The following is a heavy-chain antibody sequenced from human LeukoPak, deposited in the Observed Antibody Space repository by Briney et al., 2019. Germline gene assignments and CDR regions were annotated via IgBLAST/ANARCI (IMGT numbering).Heavy chain of an antibody. CDR2: IKVDGSEV. D-gene: IGHD6-19*01. V-gene: IGHV3-7*01. CDR3: ARDRGWQTFDY. CDR1: GFTFSTYW. Sequence: PGGSLRLSCAASGFTFSTYWMTWVRQVPGKGLERVANIKVDGSEVYYVASVKGRFTISRSNVKNLVYLQMNSLRAEDTAVYYCARDRGWQTFDYWGQGTLVTVSS. J-gene: IGHJ4*02.